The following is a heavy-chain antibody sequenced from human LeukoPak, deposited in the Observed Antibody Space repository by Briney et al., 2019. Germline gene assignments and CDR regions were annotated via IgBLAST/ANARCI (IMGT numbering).Heavy chain of an antibody. CDR2: INWNGGST. D-gene: IGHD3-10*01. CDR3: ASTAGLLWFGDGYFDY. V-gene: IGHV3-20*04. J-gene: IGHJ4*02. CDR1: GLTFDDYG. Sequence: GGSLRLSCAASGLTFDDYGMSWVRQAPGKGLEWVSGINWNGGSTGYADSVKGRFTISRDNAKNSLYLQMNSLRAEDTALYYCASTAGLLWFGDGYFDYWGQGTLVTVSS.